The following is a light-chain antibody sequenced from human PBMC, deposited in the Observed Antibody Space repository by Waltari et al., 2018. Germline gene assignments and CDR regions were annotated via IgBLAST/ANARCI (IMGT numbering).Light chain of an antibody. CDR3: QQLNRYPIT. Sequence: DIQLTQSPSFLSASVGDRVTITCLASQGISCYLAWYQQTPGKAPKLLIYAASTVQSGVPSRCSGSGSGTEFTLTSRRLQPEDFANYYCQQLNRYPITFGQGTRLEIK. V-gene: IGKV1-9*01. CDR1: QGISCY. CDR2: AAS. J-gene: IGKJ5*01.